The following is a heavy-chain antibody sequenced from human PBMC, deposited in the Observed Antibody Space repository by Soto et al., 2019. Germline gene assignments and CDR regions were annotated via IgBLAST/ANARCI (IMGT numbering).Heavy chain of an antibody. J-gene: IGHJ5*02. CDR3: ARDLGYCSSTSCYAISGWFDP. CDR2: INPNSGGT. Sequence: ASVKVSCTASGYTFTGYYMHWVRQAPGQGLEWMGWINPNSGGTNYAQKFQGWVTMTRDTSISTAYMELSRLRSDDTAVYYCARDLGYCSSTSCYAISGWFDPWGQGTLVTVSS. D-gene: IGHD2-2*01. V-gene: IGHV1-2*04. CDR1: GYTFTGYY.